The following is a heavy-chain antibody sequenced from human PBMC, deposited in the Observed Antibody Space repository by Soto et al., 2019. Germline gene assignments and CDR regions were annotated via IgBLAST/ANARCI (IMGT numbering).Heavy chain of an antibody. V-gene: IGHV1-18*01. CDR1: GYTFTSYG. CDR2: ISAYNGNT. D-gene: IGHD3-10*01. CDR3: ARDAHGELSLPYYYYMDV. J-gene: IGHJ6*03. Sequence: GASVKVSCKASGYTFTSYGISWVRQAPGQGLEWMGWISAYNGNTNYAQKLQGRVTMTTDTSTSTAYMELRSLRSDDTAVYYCARDAHGELSLPYYYYMDVWGKGTTVTVSS.